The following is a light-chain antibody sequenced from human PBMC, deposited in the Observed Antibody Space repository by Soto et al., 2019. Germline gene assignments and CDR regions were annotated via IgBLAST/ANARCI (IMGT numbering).Light chain of an antibody. CDR3: AVWDDSLDGRV. CDR1: SSNIGSNT. Sequence: QSVLTQPPSASGTPGQRVTLSCSGSSSNIGSNTVNWYQQLPGTAPKLLISGQNQRPSGVPDRFSGSKSGTSASLAISGLQSEDEADYYCAVWDDSLDGRVFGGGTKVTVL. CDR2: GQN. J-gene: IGLJ2*01. V-gene: IGLV1-44*01.